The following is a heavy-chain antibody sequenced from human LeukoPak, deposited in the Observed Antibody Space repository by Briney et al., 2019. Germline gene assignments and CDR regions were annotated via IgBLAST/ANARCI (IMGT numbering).Heavy chain of an antibody. D-gene: IGHD4-11*01. V-gene: IGHV5-51*01. CDR2: IYPGASNT. CDR1: GYSFTNYW. J-gene: IGHJ4*02. CDR3: ARQSDLDYSNSAGYFDY. Sequence: PGESLKISCKGSGYSFTNYWIVWVRQLPGKGLEWMGIIYPGASNTLYNPSFQGQVTVSADKSVTTAYLQWSSLKASDTALYFCARQSDLDYSNSAGYFDYWAREPWSPSPQ.